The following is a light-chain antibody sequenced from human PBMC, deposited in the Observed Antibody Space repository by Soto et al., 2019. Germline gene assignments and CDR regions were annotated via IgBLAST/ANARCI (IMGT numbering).Light chain of an antibody. CDR3: SSYTTSSALVV. Sequence: QSALTQPGSVSGSPGQSITISCAGTTSDVGGYNFVSWYQQHPGKAPKLMIFEVNNRPSGVSDRFSGSKSGNTASLTISGVQAEDEADDYCSSYTTSSALVVFGGGTKLTVL. CDR1: TSDVGGYNF. V-gene: IGLV2-14*01. J-gene: IGLJ2*01. CDR2: EVN.